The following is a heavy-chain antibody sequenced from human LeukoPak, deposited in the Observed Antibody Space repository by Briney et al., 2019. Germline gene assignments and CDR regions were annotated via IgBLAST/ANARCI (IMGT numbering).Heavy chain of an antibody. CDR1: GYTFTSYY. CDR3: ARGGNYDFWSGYSSDYYYYYMDV. CDR2: INPSVGST. Sequence: GASVKVSCKASGYTFTSYYMHWVRQAPGQGLEWMGIINPSVGSTSYAQKFQGRVTMTRDTSTSTVYMELSSLRSEDTAVYYCARGGNYDFWSGYSSDYYYYYMDVWGKGTTVTVSS. D-gene: IGHD3-3*01. J-gene: IGHJ6*03. V-gene: IGHV1-46*03.